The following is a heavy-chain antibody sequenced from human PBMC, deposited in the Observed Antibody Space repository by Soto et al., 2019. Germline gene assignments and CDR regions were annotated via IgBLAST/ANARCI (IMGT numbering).Heavy chain of an antibody. Sequence: EVQLVESGGGLVQPGGSLRLSCAASEFTFSSYWMHWVRQAPGKGLVSVSRINGDGRTTSYPDSVKGRFAISRDNAKNTLYLQMNSLKADDTAVYYCAREMTGTGNWYFDLWGRGTLVTVSP. V-gene: IGHV3-74*01. CDR1: EFTFSSYW. CDR2: INGDGRTT. D-gene: IGHD2-8*02. J-gene: IGHJ2*01. CDR3: AREMTGTGNWYFDL.